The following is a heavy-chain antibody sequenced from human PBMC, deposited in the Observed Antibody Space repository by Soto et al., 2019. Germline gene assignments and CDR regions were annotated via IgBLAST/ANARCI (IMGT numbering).Heavy chain of an antibody. J-gene: IGHJ4*02. CDR3: AEDLTARPRGFDY. V-gene: IGHV3-23*01. CDR2: IGNSGSAT. Sequence: GGSLRLSCAASGFTFSDYSMSWVRQVPGKGLEWVSGIGNSGSATSYADSVKGRFTISRDNSKSTLYLQMNNLRAEDTALYFCAEDLTARPRGFDYWGQGALVTVSS. CDR1: GFTFSDYS. D-gene: IGHD6-6*01.